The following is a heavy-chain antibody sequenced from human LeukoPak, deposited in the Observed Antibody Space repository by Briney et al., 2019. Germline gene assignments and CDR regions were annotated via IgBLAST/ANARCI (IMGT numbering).Heavy chain of an antibody. CDR1: GGSFSSYY. Sequence: PSETPSLTCTVSGGSFSSYYWSWIRQPPGKGLEWIGSIYYSGSTYYNPSLKSRVTISVDTSKNQFSLQLSSVTAADTAVYYCAREGSTSSRPFDYWGQGTLVTVSS. CDR2: IYYSGST. J-gene: IGHJ4*02. V-gene: IGHV4-59*12. CDR3: AREGSTSSRPFDY. D-gene: IGHD6-6*01.